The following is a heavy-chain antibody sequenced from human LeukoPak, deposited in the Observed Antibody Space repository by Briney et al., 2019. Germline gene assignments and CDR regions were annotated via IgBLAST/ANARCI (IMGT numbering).Heavy chain of an antibody. CDR1: GGSISSYY. CDR2: IYYSGST. Sequence: SETLCLTCTVSGGSISSYYWSWIRQPPGKGLEWIGNIYYSGSTYYNPSLKSRVTISVDTSKNQFSLKLSSVTAADTAVYYCATGKDIVVVVAATLEYWGQGTLVTVSS. J-gene: IGHJ4*02. CDR3: ATGKDIVVVVAATLEY. D-gene: IGHD2-15*01. V-gene: IGHV4-59*04.